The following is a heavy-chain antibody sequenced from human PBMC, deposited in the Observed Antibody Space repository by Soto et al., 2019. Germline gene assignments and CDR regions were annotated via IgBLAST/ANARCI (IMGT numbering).Heavy chain of an antibody. Sequence: PSETLSLTCSVSGDSIRSYYWSWIRQPPGKGLEWIGYIYYSGSTTYSPSLKSRVTISVDRSKNQFSLELTSATAADTAVYYCARGLRGAGTSGYYGMDVWGQGTTVTVSS. J-gene: IGHJ6*02. D-gene: IGHD6-19*01. CDR3: ARGLRGAGTSGYYGMDV. CDR2: IYYSGST. CDR1: GDSIRSYY. V-gene: IGHV4-59*01.